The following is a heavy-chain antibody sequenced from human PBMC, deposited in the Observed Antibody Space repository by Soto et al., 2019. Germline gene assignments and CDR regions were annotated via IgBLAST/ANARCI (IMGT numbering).Heavy chain of an antibody. CDR2: IKTDGSGA. CDR3: AKDLIYGLGTYDY. Sequence: VQLVESGGGLVQPGGSLKLSCAASGFTFSSFWMHWVRQAAGKGLVWVSRIKTDGSGAHYADSVKGRFTISRDNAENTLYLQMNSLRKEDPAVSYCAKDLIYGLGTYDYWGQGALGTDSS. CDR1: GFTFSSFW. V-gene: IGHV3-74*01. J-gene: IGHJ4*02. D-gene: IGHD3-10*01.